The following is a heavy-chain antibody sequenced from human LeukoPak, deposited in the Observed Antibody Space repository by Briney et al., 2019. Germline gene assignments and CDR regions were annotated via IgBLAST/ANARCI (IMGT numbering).Heavy chain of an antibody. J-gene: IGHJ4*02. CDR2: ISSSGRYM. D-gene: IGHD3-10*02. CDR3: ARDLFSGGSIARPLGSAGY. CDR1: GFTFRSFS. V-gene: IGHV3-21*01. Sequence: GGSLRLSCAASGFTFRSFSMNWVRQAPGKGLEWVSAISSSGRYMYYADSVKGRFTISRDNANNSLYLQMDSLRAEDTAVCYCARDLFSGGSIARPLGSAGYWGQGTLVTVSS.